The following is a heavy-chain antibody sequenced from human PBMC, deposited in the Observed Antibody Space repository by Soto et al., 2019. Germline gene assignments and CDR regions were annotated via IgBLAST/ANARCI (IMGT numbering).Heavy chain of an antibody. CDR1: GFSLSTSGVG. CDR3: AHLVAVRLWGSYRYWFVP. J-gene: IGHJ5*02. Sequence: QITLKESGPTLVKPTQTLTLTCTFSGFSLSTSGVGVGWIRQPPGKALEWLALIYWDDDKRYSPSLKSRLTITKDTSKNQVVLTMTNMDPVDTATYYSAHLVAVRLWGSYRYWFVPWGQGTLVTVSS. V-gene: IGHV2-5*02. D-gene: IGHD3-16*02. CDR2: IYWDDDK.